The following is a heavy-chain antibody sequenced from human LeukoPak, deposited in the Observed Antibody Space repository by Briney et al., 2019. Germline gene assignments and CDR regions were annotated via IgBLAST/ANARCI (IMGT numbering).Heavy chain of an antibody. Sequence: GASVKVSCKASGYTFTSYDINWVRQASGQGLEWMGWMSPNSGGTNYAQKFQGRVTMTRDTSISTAYMELSRLRSDDTAVYYCARVSYCSGGSCYPFFDYWGQGTLVTVSS. CDR1: GYTFTSYD. CDR2: MSPNSGGT. V-gene: IGHV1-2*02. J-gene: IGHJ4*02. CDR3: ARVSYCSGGSCYPFFDY. D-gene: IGHD2-15*01.